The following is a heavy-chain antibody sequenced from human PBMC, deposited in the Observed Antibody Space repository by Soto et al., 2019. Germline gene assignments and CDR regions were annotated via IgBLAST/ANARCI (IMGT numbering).Heavy chain of an antibody. D-gene: IGHD3-22*01. J-gene: IGHJ4*02. CDR1: GYTFTGYY. Sequence: QVQLVQSGAEVKKPGASVKVSCKASGYTFTGYYMHWVRQAPGQGLEWMGWINPNSGGTNYAQKFQGRVTMTRETSISTAYMELSRLRSDDTAVYYCASYGSYYDSSGYYQNWGQGTLVTVSS. CDR3: ASYGSYYDSSGYYQN. V-gene: IGHV1-2*02. CDR2: INPNSGGT.